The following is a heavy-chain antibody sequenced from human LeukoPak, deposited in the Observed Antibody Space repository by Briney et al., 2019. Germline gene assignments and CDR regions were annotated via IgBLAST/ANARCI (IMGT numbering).Heavy chain of an antibody. D-gene: IGHD4-17*01. CDR2: MSYDGSNK. CDR1: GFTFSSYA. Sequence: PGGSLRLSCAASGFTFSSYAMHWVRQAPGKGLEWVAVMSYDGSNKYYADPVKGRFTISRDNSKNTLYLQMNSLRAEDTAVYYCASGPTVTTSIDYWGQGTLVTVSS. J-gene: IGHJ4*02. CDR3: ASGPTVTTSIDY. V-gene: IGHV3-30*04.